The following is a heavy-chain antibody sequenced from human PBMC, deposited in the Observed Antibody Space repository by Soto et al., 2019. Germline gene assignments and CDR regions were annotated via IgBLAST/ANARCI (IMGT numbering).Heavy chain of an antibody. CDR3: ARDRWVVAAYETGDAFDI. CDR2: TYYRSKWYN. V-gene: IGHV6-1*01. J-gene: IGHJ3*02. CDR1: GDSVSSNSAA. D-gene: IGHD2-15*01. Sequence: SQTLSLTCAISGDSVSSNSAAWNWIRQSPSRGLEWLGRTYYRSKWYNDYAVSVKSRITINPDRSKNQFSLQLNSVTPKDTAVYYCARDRWVVAAYETGDAFDIWGQGTMVTVSS.